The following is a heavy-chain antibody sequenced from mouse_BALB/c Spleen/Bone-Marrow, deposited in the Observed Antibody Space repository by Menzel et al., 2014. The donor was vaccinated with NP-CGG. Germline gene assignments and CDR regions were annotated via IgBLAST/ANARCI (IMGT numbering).Heavy chain of an antibody. CDR3: ARDRGLTYFDY. V-gene: IGHV7-3*02. J-gene: IGHJ2*01. Sequence: EVMLVESGGGLVQPGGSLRLSCATSGFTFTDYYMSWDRQPPGKALEWLGFIRNKANGYTTEYSASVKGRFTISRDNSQSILYLQMNTLRAEDSATYYCARDRGLTYFDYWGQGTTLTVSS. CDR2: IRNKANGYTT. D-gene: IGHD2-4*01. CDR1: GFTFTDYY.